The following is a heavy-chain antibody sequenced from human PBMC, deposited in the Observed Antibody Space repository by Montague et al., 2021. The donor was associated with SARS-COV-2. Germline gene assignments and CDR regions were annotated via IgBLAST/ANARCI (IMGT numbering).Heavy chain of an antibody. J-gene: IGHJ4*02. CDR2: IDWDDDK. D-gene: IGHD4-23*01. Sequence: PALAKPTQTLTLTFTFSGFSLSTSGMCVSWIRQPPGKALEWLTLIDWDDDKYYSTSLKTRLTISKDTSRNQVVLTMTNMDPVDTATYYCARSYGTTVVTRAFDYWGQGTLVTVSS. V-gene: IGHV2-70*01. CDR3: ARSYGTTVVTRAFDY. CDR1: GFSLSTSGMC.